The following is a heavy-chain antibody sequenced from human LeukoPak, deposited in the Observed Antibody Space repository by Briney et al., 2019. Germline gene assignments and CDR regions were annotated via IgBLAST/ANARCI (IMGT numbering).Heavy chain of an antibody. Sequence: ASVKVPCKASGYTFTSYDINSVRQSTGQGFEWMGWMNPNSGNTGYAQKFQGRVTMTRNTSTSTAYMELSSLRSEDTAVYYCARGPPNTPYDVDYWGQGTLVTVSS. CDR2: MNPNSGNT. V-gene: IGHV1-8*01. CDR1: GYTFTSYD. J-gene: IGHJ4*02. D-gene: IGHD5-12*01. CDR3: ARGPPNTPYDVDY.